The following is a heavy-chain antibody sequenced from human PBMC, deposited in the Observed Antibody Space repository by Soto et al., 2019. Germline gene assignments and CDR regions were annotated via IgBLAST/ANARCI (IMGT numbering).Heavy chain of an antibody. CDR3: ARADGGSYYVGVDY. CDR2: ISYDGSNE. Sequence: QVQLVESGGGVVQPGRSLRLSCAASGFTFTNYALHWVRQAPGKGLEWVAVISYDGSNEYYTEAVKGRFTISRDNSKNTLFRHMNSMRTDDAAVYYCARADGGSYYVGVDYWGQGTLVTVSS. V-gene: IGHV3-30*04. J-gene: IGHJ4*02. D-gene: IGHD1-26*01. CDR1: GFTFTNYA.